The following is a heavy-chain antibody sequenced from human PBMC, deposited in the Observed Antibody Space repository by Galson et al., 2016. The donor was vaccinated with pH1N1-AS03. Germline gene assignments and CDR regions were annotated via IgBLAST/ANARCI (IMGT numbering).Heavy chain of an antibody. CDR3: ARDRNDCAGGVCYDVLDI. Sequence: SLRLSCAASGFIFSDYYMDWVRQSPEKGLEWVANVKKDGSDKSYVDSVKGRFTISRDNAKNSVFLQMNSLRTEDTAVYYCARDRNDCAGGVCYDVLDIWGQGTMVTVSS. CDR1: GFIFSDYY. V-gene: IGHV3-7*01. D-gene: IGHD2-8*02. J-gene: IGHJ3*02. CDR2: VKKDGSDK.